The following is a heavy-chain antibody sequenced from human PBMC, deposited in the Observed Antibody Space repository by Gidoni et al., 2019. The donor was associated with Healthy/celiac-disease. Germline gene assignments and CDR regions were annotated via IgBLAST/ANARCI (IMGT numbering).Heavy chain of an antibody. CDR3: ARASRSSSWSYYYYYYGMDV. CDR1: GFPFSSYD. D-gene: IGHD6-13*01. Sequence: EVQLVESGGGLVQPGGSLRLSCAASGFPFSSYDMHWVRQATGKGLEWVSAIGTAGDTYYPGSVKGRLTISRENAKNSLYLQMNSLRAGDTAVYYCARASRSSSWSYYYYYYGMDVWGQGTTVTVSS. V-gene: IGHV3-13*01. CDR2: IGTAGDT. J-gene: IGHJ6*02.